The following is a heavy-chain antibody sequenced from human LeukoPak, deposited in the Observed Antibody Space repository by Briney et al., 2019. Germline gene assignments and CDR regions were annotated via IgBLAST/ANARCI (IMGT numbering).Heavy chain of an antibody. CDR3: ARRTVIAVSGSFDY. CDR1: GGSLSSSSYY. J-gene: IGHJ4*02. CDR2: IFYSEST. Sequence: SETLSLTCTVSGGSLSSSSYYWGWIRQPPGTGLEWIGSIFYSESTHYDPSLKSRVTISVDTSRNQFSLNLTSVTAADTAVYYCARRTVIAVSGSFDYWGQGTLVTVSS. D-gene: IGHD6-19*01. V-gene: IGHV4-39*01.